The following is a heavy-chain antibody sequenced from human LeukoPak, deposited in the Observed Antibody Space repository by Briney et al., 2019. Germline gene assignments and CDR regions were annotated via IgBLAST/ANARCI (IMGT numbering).Heavy chain of an antibody. CDR2: INHSGST. D-gene: IGHD1-1*01. CDR3: ARSTTTFLIT. CDR1: GGSFSGYY. V-gene: IGHV4-34*01. J-gene: IGHJ5*02. Sequence: SETLSLTCAVYGGSFSGYYWSWIRQPPGKGLEWIGEINHSGSTNYNPSLKSRVTISVDTSKNQFSLKLSSVTAADTAVYYCARSTTTFLITWGQGTLVTVSS.